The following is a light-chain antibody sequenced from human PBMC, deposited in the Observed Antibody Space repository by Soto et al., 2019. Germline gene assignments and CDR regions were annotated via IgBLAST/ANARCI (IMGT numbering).Light chain of an antibody. CDR3: QQYGSSPRMT. V-gene: IGKV3-20*01. Sequence: EIVLTRSPGTLSLSPGERATLSCRASQSVSSSYLAWYQQKPGQAPRLLIYGASSRATGIPDRFSGSGSGTDFTLTISRLEPEDFAVYYCQQYGSSPRMTFGQGTKVEIK. J-gene: IGKJ1*01. CDR1: QSVSSSY. CDR2: GAS.